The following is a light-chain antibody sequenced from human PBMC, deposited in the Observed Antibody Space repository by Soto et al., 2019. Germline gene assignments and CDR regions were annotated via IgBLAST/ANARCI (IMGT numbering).Light chain of an antibody. V-gene: IGKV1-39*01. CDR2: AAS. Sequence: DIQMTQSPSSLSASVGDRVTITCRASQSISSYLNWYQQKPGKVPKLLIYAASSLQSGVPSRFSGSGSGTDFPLTISNLQPEDCATYYCQQSYSTPSTFGPGTKVDI. J-gene: IGKJ3*01. CDR1: QSISSY. CDR3: QQSYSTPST.